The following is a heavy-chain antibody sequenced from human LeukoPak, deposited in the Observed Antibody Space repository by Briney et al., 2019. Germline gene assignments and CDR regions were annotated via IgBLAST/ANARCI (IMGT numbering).Heavy chain of an antibody. CDR3: ARGQGVAAPIGY. CDR1: GGSISSSSYY. J-gene: IGHJ4*02. D-gene: IGHD6-13*01. Sequence: PSGTLSLTCTVSGGSISSSSYYWGWIRQPPGKGLEWIGSIYYSGSTYYNPSLKSRVTISVDTSKNQFSLKLSSVTAADTAVYYCARGQGVAAPIGYWGQGALVTVSS. CDR2: IYYSGST. V-gene: IGHV4-39*07.